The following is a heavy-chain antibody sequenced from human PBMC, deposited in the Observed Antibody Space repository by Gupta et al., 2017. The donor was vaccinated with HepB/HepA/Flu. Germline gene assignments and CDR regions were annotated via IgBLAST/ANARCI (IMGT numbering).Heavy chain of an antibody. D-gene: IGHD2/OR15-2a*01. V-gene: IGHV1-46*03. CDR1: GYIFTNYY. Sequence: QVQLVQSGAEVTKPGASVKVPCKASGYIFTNYYIHWVRPAPGQGLEWMGIIRPSGGTHHTQKFQGSVTMTRVTSTTTVYTELSSLRSEDTAVYSCASEPPESYYSDYWGQGTRGTVTS. J-gene: IGHJ4*02. CDR2: IRPSGGT. CDR3: ASEPPESYYSDY.